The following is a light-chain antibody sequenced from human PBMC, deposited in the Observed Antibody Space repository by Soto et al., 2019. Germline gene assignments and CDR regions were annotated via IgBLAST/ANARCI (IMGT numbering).Light chain of an antibody. CDR1: SSDVGGYNY. J-gene: IGLJ2*01. CDR2: EVS. CDR3: SSYTSSSTSVV. V-gene: IGLV2-14*01. Sequence: QSVLTQPASVSGSPGQSITISGTGTSSDVGGYNYVSWYQQHPGKAPKLMIYEVSNRPSGVSNRFSGSKSGNTASLTISGLQAEDEADYYCSSYTSSSTSVVFGGGTKLTVL.